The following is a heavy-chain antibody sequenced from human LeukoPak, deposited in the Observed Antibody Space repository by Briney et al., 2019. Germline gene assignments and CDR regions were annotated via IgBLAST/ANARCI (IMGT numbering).Heavy chain of an antibody. J-gene: IGHJ4*02. D-gene: IGHD2-21*02. CDR1: GFTFSSYW. CDR3: AKGDSGHDPSIHPPGAFDY. CDR2: TNWDGNTT. V-gene: IGHV3-43D*03. Sequence: GGSLRLSCTVSGFTFSSYWMSWVRQAPGKGLEWVCLTNWDGNTTFCADSVKGRFTISRDNIKSSLFLQMNSLRPEDSALYYCAKGDSGHDPSIHPPGAFDYWGQGTLVTVSS.